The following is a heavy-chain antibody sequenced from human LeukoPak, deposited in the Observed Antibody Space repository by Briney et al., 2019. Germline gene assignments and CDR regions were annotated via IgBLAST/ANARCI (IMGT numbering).Heavy chain of an antibody. CDR2: IYYSGST. V-gene: IGHV4-39*01. CDR1: GGSISSSSYY. D-gene: IGHD2-15*01. J-gene: IGHJ5*02. CDR3: ARLYCSGGSCYSVEWFDP. Sequence: KTSETLSLTCTVSGGSISSSSYYWGWIRQPPGKGLEWIGSIYYSGSTYYNPSLKSRVTISVDTSKNQFSLKLSSVTAADTAVYYCARLYCSGGSCYSVEWFDPWGQGNPGHRLL.